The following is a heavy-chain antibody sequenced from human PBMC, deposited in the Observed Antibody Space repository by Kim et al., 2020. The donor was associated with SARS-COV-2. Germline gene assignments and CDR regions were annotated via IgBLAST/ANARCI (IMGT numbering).Heavy chain of an antibody. Sequence: GGSLRLSCIASGFPFSSCSMAWVRLAPGKGLEWVSGICGGGDSTDYADSVKGRIIISSDNPKNTLLLQMNSLIVDAAAEYYSGDIRNRAYWDQGSLGTVS. CDR3: GDIRNRAY. V-gene: IGHV3-23*01. J-gene: IGHJ4*02. D-gene: IGHD3-10*01. CDR2: ICGGGDST. CDR1: GFPFSSCS.